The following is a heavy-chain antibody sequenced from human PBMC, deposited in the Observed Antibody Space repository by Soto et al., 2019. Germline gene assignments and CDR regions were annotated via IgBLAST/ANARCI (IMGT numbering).Heavy chain of an antibody. CDR3: TRGSAGV. J-gene: IGHJ4*02. CDR2: MKGDGSET. CDR1: GFSFSSYW. V-gene: IGHV3-7*04. Sequence: EVQLVESGGGLVQPGGSLRLSCAASGFSFSSYWMSWARQAPGKGLEWVATMKGDGSETNYVDSVKGRFTLSRDNAKNSLYLQMNSLSDEDTAVYFCTRGSAGVWGQGTLVTVSS. D-gene: IGHD6-25*01.